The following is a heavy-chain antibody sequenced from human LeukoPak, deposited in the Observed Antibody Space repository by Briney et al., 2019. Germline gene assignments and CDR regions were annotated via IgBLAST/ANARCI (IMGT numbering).Heavy chain of an antibody. CDR1: GFTFSSYA. Sequence: GGSLRLSCAASGFTFSSYAMHWVRQAPGKGLEWVAVISYDGSNKYYADSVKGRFTISRDNSKNTLYLQMNSLRPEDTAVYYCARDFGGAPSSSDYYYYGMDVWGQGTTVTVSS. D-gene: IGHD6-6*01. V-gene: IGHV3-30-3*01. J-gene: IGHJ6*02. CDR2: ISYDGSNK. CDR3: ARDFGGAPSSSDYYYYGMDV.